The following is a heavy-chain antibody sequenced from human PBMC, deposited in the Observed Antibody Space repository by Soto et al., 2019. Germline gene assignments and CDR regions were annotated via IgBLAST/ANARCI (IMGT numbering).Heavy chain of an antibody. D-gene: IGHD2-2*01. CDR1: GFSVSSYA. Sequence: HPGGSLRLSCSASGFSVSSYAMGWVRQAPGKGLEWVSAISGSGGSTYYADSVKGRFTISRDNSKNTLYLQMNSLRAEDTAVYYCAKSPKHIVVVFRTRAFDYWGQGTLVTVS. CDR3: AKSPKHIVVVFRTRAFDY. CDR2: ISGSGGST. J-gene: IGHJ4*02. V-gene: IGHV3-23*01.